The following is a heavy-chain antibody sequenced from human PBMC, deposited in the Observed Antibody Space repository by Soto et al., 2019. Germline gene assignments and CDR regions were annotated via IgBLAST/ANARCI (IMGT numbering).Heavy chain of an antibody. V-gene: IGHV3-9*01. Sequence: PGGSLRLSCAASGFTFDDYAMHWVRQAPGKGLEWVSGISWNSGSIGYADSVKGRFTISRDNAKNSLYLQMNSLRAEDTALYYCAKDRYGDYVFDYWGQGTLVTVSS. D-gene: IGHD4-17*01. J-gene: IGHJ4*02. CDR2: ISWNSGSI. CDR1: GFTFDDYA. CDR3: AKDRYGDYVFDY.